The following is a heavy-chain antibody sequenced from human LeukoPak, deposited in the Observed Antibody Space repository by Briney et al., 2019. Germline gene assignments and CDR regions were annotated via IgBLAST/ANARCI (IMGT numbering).Heavy chain of an antibody. CDR3: ARDSSYYDYVWGSYRMYYFDY. V-gene: IGHV4-4*07. J-gene: IGHJ4*02. D-gene: IGHD3-16*02. CDR2: IYTSGST. CDR1: GGSISSYY. Sequence: SETLSLTCTVSGGSISSYYWSWIRQPAGKGLEWIGRIYTSGSTNYNPSLKSRVTMSVDTSKSQFSLKLSSVTAADTAVYYCARDSSYYDYVWGSYRMYYFDYWGQGTLVTVSS.